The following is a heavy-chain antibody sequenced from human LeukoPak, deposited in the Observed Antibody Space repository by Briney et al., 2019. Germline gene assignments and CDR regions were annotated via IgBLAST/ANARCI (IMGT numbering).Heavy chain of an antibody. CDR2: ISSSGSTI. J-gene: IGHJ4*02. CDR3: ARSRIAASPFDY. V-gene: IGHV3-48*03. CDR1: GFTFSSYE. Sequence: PGGSLRLSCAASGFTFSSYEMNWVRQAPGKGLEWVSYISSSGSTIYYADSVKGRFTISRDNAKNSLYLQINSLGAEDTAVYYCARSRIAASPFDYWGQGTLVTVSS. D-gene: IGHD6-6*01.